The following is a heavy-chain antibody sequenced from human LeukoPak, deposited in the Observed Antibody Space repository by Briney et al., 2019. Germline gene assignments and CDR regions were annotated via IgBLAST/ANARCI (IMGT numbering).Heavy chain of an antibody. CDR2: LNPNGGST. CDR3: ASVYNYGMDV. V-gene: IGHV1-46*01. J-gene: IGHJ6*02. CDR1: GYTVTSYY. Sequence: ASVKVSCKASGYTVTSYYMHWVRQAPGQGLEWMGILNPNGGSTSYAQEFQGRATLTRATSTSTVYMELSSLRSEDTAVYYCASVYNYGMDVWGQGTTVIVSS.